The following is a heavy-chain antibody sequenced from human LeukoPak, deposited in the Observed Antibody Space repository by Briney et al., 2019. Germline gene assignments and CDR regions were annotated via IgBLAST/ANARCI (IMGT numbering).Heavy chain of an antibody. Sequence: PGGSLRLSCAASGFTFSSYAMSWVRQAPGKGLEWVSAISGSGGSTYYADSVKGRFTISRVNAKNSLYLQMNSLRAEDTAVYYCARATGNKFFDYWGQGTLVTVSS. CDR1: GFTFSSYA. J-gene: IGHJ4*02. CDR2: ISGSGGST. D-gene: IGHD4-17*01. V-gene: IGHV3-23*01. CDR3: ARATGNKFFDY.